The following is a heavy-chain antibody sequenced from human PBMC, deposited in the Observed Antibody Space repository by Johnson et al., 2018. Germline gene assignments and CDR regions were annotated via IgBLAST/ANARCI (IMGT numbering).Heavy chain of an antibody. CDR3: ARSLGGAFDI. V-gene: IGHV3-7*01. CDR1: GFTLSIYW. J-gene: IGHJ3*02. Sequence: VQLVESGGGLVQPGGSLRLSCAASGFTLSIYWMSWVRQAPGKGLEWVANIKQDGSEKYYVDSVKGRFTISRDNAKNSLYLQMKSLRVEDTAMYYWARSLGGAFDIWGQGTRVTVAS. D-gene: IGHD1-26*01. CDR2: IKQDGSEK.